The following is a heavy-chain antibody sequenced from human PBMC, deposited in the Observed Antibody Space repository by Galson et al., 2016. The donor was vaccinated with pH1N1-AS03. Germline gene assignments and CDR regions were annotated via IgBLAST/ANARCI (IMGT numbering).Heavy chain of an antibody. CDR1: GDPMSGNY. J-gene: IGHJ3*01. D-gene: IGHD2/OR15-2a*01. CDR3: VRQGNKYHRNACEL. V-gene: IGHV4-59*03. CDR2: IHFSGST. Sequence: ETLSLTCTVSGDPMSGNYWNWIRQLPGKGLEWMGYIHFSGSTIYNPSLRGRVTMSIDRSKTQFSLKLTSATTADTALYFCVRQGNKYHRNACELWGEGTMVTVSS.